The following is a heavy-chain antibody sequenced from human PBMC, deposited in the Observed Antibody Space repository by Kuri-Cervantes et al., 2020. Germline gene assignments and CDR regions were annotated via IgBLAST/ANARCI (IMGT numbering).Heavy chain of an antibody. J-gene: IGHJ6*02. D-gene: IGHD3-10*01. CDR3: ARDRRYYYGSGSYSVDV. Sequence: SETLSLTCAVSGYSISSGYYWGWIRQPPGKGLEWIGSIYHSGSTYYNPSLKSRVTISVDTSKNQFSLKLSSVTAADTAVYYCARDRRYYYGSGSYSVDVWGQGTTVTVSS. V-gene: IGHV4-38-2*02. CDR2: IYHSGST. CDR1: GYSISSGYY.